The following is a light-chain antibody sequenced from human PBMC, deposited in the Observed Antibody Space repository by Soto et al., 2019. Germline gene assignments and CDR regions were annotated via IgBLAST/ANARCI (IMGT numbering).Light chain of an antibody. J-gene: IGKJ4*01. Sequence: DIEMTQSPSSLSASVGDRVTITCQASQDISNYLNWYRQRPGKAPQLLIYEASNLQTAVSSRFSGTGSGTDFTFTISSLQPEDFATYYCQHYDNFPVTFGGGTKVEIK. CDR2: EAS. CDR3: QHYDNFPVT. CDR1: QDISNY. V-gene: IGKV1-33*01.